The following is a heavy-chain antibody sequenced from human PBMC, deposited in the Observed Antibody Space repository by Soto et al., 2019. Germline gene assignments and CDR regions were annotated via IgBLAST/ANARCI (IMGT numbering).Heavy chain of an antibody. D-gene: IGHD3-22*01. V-gene: IGHV1-69*06. CDR1: GGTFSSYA. CDR2: IIPIFGTA. CDR3: ARRYYYDSSGHFDY. J-gene: IGHJ4*02. Sequence: SVKVSCKASGGTFSSYAISWVRQAPGQGLEWMGGIIPIFGTANYAQKFQGRVTITADKSTSTAYMELSSPRSEDTAVYYCARRYYYDSSGHFDYWGQGTLVTVSS.